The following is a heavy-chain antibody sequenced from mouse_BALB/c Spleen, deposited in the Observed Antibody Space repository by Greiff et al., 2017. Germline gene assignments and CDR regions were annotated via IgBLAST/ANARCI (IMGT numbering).Heavy chain of an antibody. CDR2: ISSGGSYT. CDR3: TRDGNSGGMDY. Sequence: EVKLMESGGGLVKPGGSLKLSCAASGFTFSSYTMSWVRQTPEKRLEWVATISSGGSYTYYPDSVKGRFTISRDNAKNTLYLQMSSLKSEDTAMYYCTRDGNSGGMDYWGQGTSVTVSS. V-gene: IGHV5-6-4*01. J-gene: IGHJ4*01. CDR1: GFTFSSYT. D-gene: IGHD2-1*01.